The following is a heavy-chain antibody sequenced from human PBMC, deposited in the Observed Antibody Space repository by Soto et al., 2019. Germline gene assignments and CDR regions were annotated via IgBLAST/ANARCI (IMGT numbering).Heavy chain of an antibody. J-gene: IGHJ5*02. V-gene: IGHV4-59*12. CDR2: IYYSGST. Sequence: QVQLQESGPGLVKPSETLSLTCTVSGGSISSYYWSWIRQPPGKGLEWIGYIYYSGSTNYNPSLKSRVTISVDTSKNQFSLKLNSVTAADTAVYYCARARQYCSSSSCYLDPWGQGTLVTVSS. CDR3: ARARQYCSSSSCYLDP. CDR1: GGSISSYY. D-gene: IGHD2-2*01.